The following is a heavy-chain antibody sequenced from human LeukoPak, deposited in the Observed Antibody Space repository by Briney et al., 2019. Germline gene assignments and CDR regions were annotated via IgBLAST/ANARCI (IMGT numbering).Heavy chain of an antibody. D-gene: IGHD2-21*02. J-gene: IGHJ6*02. V-gene: IGHV1-8*01. Sequence: ASVKVSCKASGYTFTSYDINWVRQATRHGLEWMGWMTPISANTGYAQKFQGRVTMTRNTSISTAYMELSSLRSEDTAVYYCARAPHIVVVTAGELSPYYYGMDVWGQGTTVTVSS. CDR2: MTPISANT. CDR3: ARAPHIVVVTAGELSPYYYGMDV. CDR1: GYTFTSYD.